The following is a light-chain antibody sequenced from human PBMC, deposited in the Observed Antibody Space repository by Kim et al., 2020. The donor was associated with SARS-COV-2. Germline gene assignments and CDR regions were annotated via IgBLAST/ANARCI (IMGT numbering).Light chain of an antibody. Sequence: GDRVTITCRASQSIKNWLAWYQQKPGKAPKVLIYDASSLESGVPSRFSGSGSGPDFTLTISSLQPEDFATYYCQQYNSYWTFG. CDR3: QQYNSYWT. CDR1: QSIKNW. J-gene: IGKJ1*01. CDR2: DAS. V-gene: IGKV1-5*01.